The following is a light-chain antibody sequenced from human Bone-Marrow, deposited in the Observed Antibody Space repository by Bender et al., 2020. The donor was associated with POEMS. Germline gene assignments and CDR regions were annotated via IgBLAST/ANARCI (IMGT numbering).Light chain of an antibody. V-gene: IGLV2-23*01. CDR1: SSDVGNDDL. CDR3: CSFSTTSTLV. J-gene: IGLJ3*02. CDR2: EGT. Sequence: QSALTQPRSVSGSPGQSITISCTGTSSDVGNDDLVSWYQQHPGKAPKLMIYEGTKRPSGVPDRFSGSKSGNTASLTISGLQAEDEADYYCCSFSTTSTLVFGGGTKLTVL.